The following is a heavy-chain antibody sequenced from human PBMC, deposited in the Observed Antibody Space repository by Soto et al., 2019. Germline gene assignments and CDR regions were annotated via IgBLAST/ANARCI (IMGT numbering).Heavy chain of an antibody. CDR2: IYYSGST. V-gene: IGHV4-30-4*01. CDR3: AVSTTTVVTAFDY. CDR1: GGSISSGDYY. J-gene: IGHJ4*02. Sequence: QVQLQESGPGLVKPSQTLSLTCTVSGGSISSGDYYWSWIRQPPGKGLEWIGYIYYSGSTYYNPSLKIRVTISVDTSKNQFSLKLSSVTAADTAVYYCAVSTTTVVTAFDYWGQGTLVTVSS. D-gene: IGHD4-17*01.